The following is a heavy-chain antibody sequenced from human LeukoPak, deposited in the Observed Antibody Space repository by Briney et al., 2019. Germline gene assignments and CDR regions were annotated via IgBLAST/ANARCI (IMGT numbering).Heavy chain of an antibody. J-gene: IGHJ4*02. V-gene: IGHV3-23*01. D-gene: IGHD2-15*01. Sequence: PGGSLRLSCAASGFTFSSYAMSWVRQAPGKGLEWVSAISGSGGSTYYADSVKGRFTISRDNSKNTLYLQMNSLRAEDTAVYYCANRVRGTYYFDSWGQGTLVTVSS. CDR1: GFTFSSYA. CDR2: ISGSGGST. CDR3: ANRVRGTYYFDS.